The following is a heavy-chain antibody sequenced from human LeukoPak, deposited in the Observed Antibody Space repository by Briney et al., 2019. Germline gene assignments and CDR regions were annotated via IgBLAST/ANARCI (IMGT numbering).Heavy chain of an antibody. CDR1: GFTFSSYS. J-gene: IGHJ4*02. D-gene: IGHD3-16*01. CDR3: AKLAGLGTSTDY. CDR2: ISSSSSYI. Sequence: GGSLRLSCAASGFTFSSYSMNWVRQAPGKGLEWVSSISSSSSYIYYADSVKGRFTISRDNAKNSLYLQMNSLRAEDTAVYYCAKLAGLGTSTDYWGQGTLVTVSS. V-gene: IGHV3-21*04.